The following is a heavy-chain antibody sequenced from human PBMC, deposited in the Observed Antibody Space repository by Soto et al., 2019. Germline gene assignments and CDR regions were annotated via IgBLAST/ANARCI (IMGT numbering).Heavy chain of an antibody. CDR3: ARVRITGTQARNYYYYGMDV. D-gene: IGHD1-20*01. CDR1: GYTFTNYG. V-gene: IGHV1-18*01. Sequence: GASVKVSCKASGYTFTNYGISWVRQAPGQGLEWMGWISGYNGNTNYAQKLQGRVTMTTDTSTSTAYMELSRLRSDDTAVYYCARVRITGTQARNYYYYGMDVWGQGTTVTVSS. CDR2: ISGYNGNT. J-gene: IGHJ6*02.